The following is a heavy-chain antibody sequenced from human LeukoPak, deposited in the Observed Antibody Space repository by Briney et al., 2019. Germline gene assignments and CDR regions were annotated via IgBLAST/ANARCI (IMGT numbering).Heavy chain of an antibody. V-gene: IGHV4-59*01. J-gene: IGHJ4*02. D-gene: IGHD3-10*01. CDR1: GGSFSTYY. CDR2: INYSGST. CDR3: ARGIKPGLGVAPAY. Sequence: PSETLSLTCTVSGGSFSTYYWSWIRQPPGKGLEWIGYINYSGSTSYSPSLKSRVTISVDTSKSQFSLKLSSVTAADTAVYYCARGIKPGLGVAPAYWGQGTLVTVSS.